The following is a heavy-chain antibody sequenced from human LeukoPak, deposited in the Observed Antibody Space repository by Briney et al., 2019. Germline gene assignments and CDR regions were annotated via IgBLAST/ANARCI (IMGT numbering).Heavy chain of an antibody. V-gene: IGHV1-69*13. CDR3: ARVGVSEYYYYGMDV. J-gene: IGHJ6*02. D-gene: IGHD5/OR15-5a*01. CDR1: GGTFSSYA. Sequence: SVKVSCKASGGTFSSYAISWVRQAPGQGLEWMGGIIPIFGTANYAQKFQGRVTITADESTSTAYMELSSLRSEDTAVYCCARVGVSEYYYYGMDVWGQGTTVTVSS. CDR2: IIPIFGTA.